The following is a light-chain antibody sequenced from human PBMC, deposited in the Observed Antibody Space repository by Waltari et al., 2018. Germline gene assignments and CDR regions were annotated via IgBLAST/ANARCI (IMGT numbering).Light chain of an antibody. V-gene: IGLV1-44*01. Sequence: QSVLTQPPSASGTPGQRVTISCSGSNSNIGSNTVNWYPHLPGTAPKLLIYNNNQRPSGVPDRFSGSKSGTSASLAISGLLSEDEGDYYCAGWDDSLNGVVFGGGTKLTVL. CDR2: NNN. J-gene: IGLJ2*01. CDR3: AGWDDSLNGVV. CDR1: NSNIGSNT.